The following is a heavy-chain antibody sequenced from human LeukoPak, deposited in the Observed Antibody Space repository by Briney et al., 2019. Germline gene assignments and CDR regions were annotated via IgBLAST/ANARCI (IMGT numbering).Heavy chain of an antibody. CDR2: IYYSGST. V-gene: IGHV4-39*01. CDR3: ARLAYSSWFDP. CDR1: GGSISGSSYS. Sequence: SETLSLTCTVSGGSISGSSYSWGWIRQPPGKGLEWIGSIYYSGSTYYHPSLKSRVTISVDTSKNQFSLKLNSVTATDTAVYYCARLAYSSWFDPWGQGTLVTVSS. J-gene: IGHJ5*02. D-gene: IGHD2-15*01.